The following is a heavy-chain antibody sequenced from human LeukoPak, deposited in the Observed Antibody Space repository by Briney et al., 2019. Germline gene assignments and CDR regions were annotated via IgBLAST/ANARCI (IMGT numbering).Heavy chain of an antibody. J-gene: IGHJ4*02. Sequence: PSETLSLTCTVSGDSFSSGYWSWIRQPPGKGLEWIGYIYYSGSTNYNPSLKSRVTISVDTSKNQFSLRLTSVTAADTAVFYCARGYSGFPYYLDYWGQGTLVTVSS. CDR3: ARGYSGFPYYLDY. D-gene: IGHD5-12*01. CDR2: IYYSGST. CDR1: GDSFSSGY. V-gene: IGHV4-59*01.